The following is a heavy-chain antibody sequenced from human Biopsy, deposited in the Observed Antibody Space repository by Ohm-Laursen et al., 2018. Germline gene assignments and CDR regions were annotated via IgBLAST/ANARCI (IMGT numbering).Heavy chain of an antibody. CDR2: ISYDGSGE. CDR3: ARWDY. V-gene: IGHV3-30*03. Sequence: SLRLSCAASGFTFTSYAMHWVRQAPGKGLEWVAVISYDGSGEYYADSLQGRFIISRDNPKNTLYLQMNSLRGEDTAVYYCARWDYWGQGTLVAVSS. J-gene: IGHJ4*02. CDR1: GFTFTSYA.